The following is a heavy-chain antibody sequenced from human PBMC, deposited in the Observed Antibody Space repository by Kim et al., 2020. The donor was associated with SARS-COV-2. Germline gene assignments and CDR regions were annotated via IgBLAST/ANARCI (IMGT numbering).Heavy chain of an antibody. V-gene: IGHV3-64D*06. CDR3: VKALYIRGYNTFDI. CDR2: ISFDGGAT. D-gene: IGHD6-25*01. CDR1: GFTFSNYA. Sequence: GGSLRLSCSASGFTFSNYAMYWVRQAPGKGLQYVSVISFDGGATSYADSVKGRFTISRDNSDNTLSLQMTNLKPEDTAVYYCVKALYIRGYNTFDIWGGGTVVTVSS. J-gene: IGHJ3*02.